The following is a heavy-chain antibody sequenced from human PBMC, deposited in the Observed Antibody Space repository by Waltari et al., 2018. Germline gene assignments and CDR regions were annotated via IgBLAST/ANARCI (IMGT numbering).Heavy chain of an antibody. D-gene: IGHD5-12*01. CDR2: ISYTGAT. CDR1: GGSITSNRHY. J-gene: IGHJ3*01. V-gene: IGHV4-39*01. Sequence: QLQLQESGPRLVKPSETLSLTCTVSGGSITSNRHYWGWIRQPPGQGLEWIGTISYTGATYSSPSLKSRVTISRDTSKNQLALTLGSVTATDTALYYCATYIGASIGTAAFDVWGQGTMVTVSS. CDR3: ATYIGASIGTAAFDV.